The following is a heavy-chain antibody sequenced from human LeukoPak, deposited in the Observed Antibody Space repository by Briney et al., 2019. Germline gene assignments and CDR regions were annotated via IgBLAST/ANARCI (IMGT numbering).Heavy chain of an antibody. CDR3: ARASREVYYDFWSGRMDV. CDR1: GFTFSDYY. V-gene: IGHV3-11*01. Sequence: GGSLRLSCAASGFTFSDYYMSLIRQAPGKGLEWVSYISSSGSTIYYADSVKGRFTISRDNAKNSLYLQMNSLRAEDTAVYYCARASREVYYDFWSGRMDVWGQGTTVTVSS. J-gene: IGHJ6*02. CDR2: ISSSGSTI. D-gene: IGHD3-3*01.